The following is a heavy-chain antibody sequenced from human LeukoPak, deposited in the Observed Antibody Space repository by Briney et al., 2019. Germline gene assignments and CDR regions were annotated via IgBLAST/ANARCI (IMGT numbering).Heavy chain of an antibody. CDR1: GYTFTNYG. CDR3: ARLAMVRGVIHFDY. CDR2: ISAYNGNT. J-gene: IGHJ4*02. Sequence: ASVKVSCKASGYTFTNYGISWVRQAPGQGLEWMGWISAYNGNTNYAQKLQGRVTMTTDTSTSTAYMELRSLRSDDTAVYYCARLAMVRGVIHFDYWGQGTLVTVSS. V-gene: IGHV1-18*01. D-gene: IGHD3-10*01.